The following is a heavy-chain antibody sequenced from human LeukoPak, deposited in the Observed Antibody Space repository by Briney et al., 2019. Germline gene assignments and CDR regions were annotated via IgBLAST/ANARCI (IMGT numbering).Heavy chain of an antibody. CDR1: GGSFSGYY. CDR2: INHSGST. V-gene: IGHV4-34*01. Sequence: RPSETLSLTCAVYGGSFSGYYWSWIRQPPGKGLEWIGEINHSGSTNYNPSLKSRVTISLDKSQNQFSLRLSSVTAADTAVYYCARNPRDGHTFDYWGQGTLVTVSS. CDR3: ARNPRDGHTFDY. J-gene: IGHJ4*02.